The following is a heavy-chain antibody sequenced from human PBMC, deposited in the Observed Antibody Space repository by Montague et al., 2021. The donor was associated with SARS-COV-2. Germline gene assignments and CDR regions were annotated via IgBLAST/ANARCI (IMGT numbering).Heavy chain of an antibody. V-gene: IGHV2-70*01. Sequence: PALVKPTQTLTLTCTFSGFSLSTSGMCASWIRQPPGKALEWLALIDWDDDKYYSTSLKTRLTISKDTSKNQVVLTMTNMDPVDTATYYCARIREGPYGSGPDYYYYYGMDVWGQGTTVTVSS. CDR3: ARIREGPYGSGPDYYYYYGMDV. CDR2: IDWDDDK. J-gene: IGHJ6*02. CDR1: GFSLSTSGMC. D-gene: IGHD3-10*01.